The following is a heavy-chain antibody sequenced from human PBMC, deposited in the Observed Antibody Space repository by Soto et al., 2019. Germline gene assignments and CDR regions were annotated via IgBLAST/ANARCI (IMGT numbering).Heavy chain of an antibody. CDR1: GFTFSSYS. J-gene: IGHJ4*02. D-gene: IGHD2-15*01. CDR3: AKGRSLSSGGYRPFDY. CDR2: ISSSSGTI. V-gene: IGHV3-48*01. Sequence: GGSLRLSCAASGFTFSSYSMNWVRQAPGKGLEWVSYISSSSGTIYYADSVKGRFTISRDNAKNSLYLQMNSLRAEDTAVYYFAKGRSLSSGGYRPFDYWGQGIQVTVSS.